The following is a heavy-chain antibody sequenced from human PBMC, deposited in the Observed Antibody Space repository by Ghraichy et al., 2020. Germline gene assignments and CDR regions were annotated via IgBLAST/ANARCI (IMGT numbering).Heavy chain of an antibody. V-gene: IGHV3-21*01. CDR2: ITSSSSYI. D-gene: IGHD2-15*01. J-gene: IGHJ4*02. Sequence: LSLTCAASGFTFISYTMNWVRQAPGKGLEWVSSITSSSSYIYYADSVKGRFTVSRDNAKNSVFLQMDSLRAEDTAVYYCARDIGYCSGGRCFSGDYDYWGQGTLVTVSS. CDR1: GFTFISYT. CDR3: ARDIGYCSGGRCFSGDYDY.